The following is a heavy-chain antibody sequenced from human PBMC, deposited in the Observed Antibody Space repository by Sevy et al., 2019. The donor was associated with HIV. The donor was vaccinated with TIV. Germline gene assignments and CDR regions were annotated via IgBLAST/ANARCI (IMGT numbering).Heavy chain of an antibody. D-gene: IGHD2-21*01. Sequence: GGSLRLSCAASGFTFSNAWMSWVRQAPGKGLEWVGRIKSKTDGGTTDYAAPVKGRFTISRDDSKNTLYLQMNSLKTEETALYYCNTDSKKPGLSALLEFRGQGTPGTGSS. CDR3: NTDSKKPGLSALLEF. CDR2: IKSKTDGGTT. J-gene: IGHJ4*02. V-gene: IGHV3-15*01. CDR1: GFTFSNAW.